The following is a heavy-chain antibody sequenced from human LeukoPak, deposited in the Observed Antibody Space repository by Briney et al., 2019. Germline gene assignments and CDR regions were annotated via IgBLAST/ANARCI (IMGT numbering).Heavy chain of an antibody. CDR1: GGSISRGSYY. J-gene: IGHJ3*02. Sequence: SQTLSLTCTVSGGSISRGSYYWSWIRQPAGKGLEWIGRIYTSGSTNYNPSLKSRVTISVDTSKNQFSLKLSSVTAADTAVYYCARGPLYYANAFDIWGQGTMVTISS. D-gene: IGHD3-10*01. V-gene: IGHV4-61*02. CDR3: ARGPLYYANAFDI. CDR2: IYTSGST.